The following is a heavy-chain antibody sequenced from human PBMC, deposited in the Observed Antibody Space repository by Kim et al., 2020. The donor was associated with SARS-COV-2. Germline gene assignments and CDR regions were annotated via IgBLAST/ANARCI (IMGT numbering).Heavy chain of an antibody. CDR2: IWYDGTNK. CDR1: GFSFSSYG. D-gene: IGHD3-16*01. CDR3: ARGQGGQLMYFEY. Sequence: GGSLRLSCAASGFSFSSYGMHWVRQAPGKGLEWVAVIWYDGTNKYYADSVKGRFTISRDNSKNMLYLQMNSLRAEDTAVYYCARGQGGQLMYFEYWGQGTPVTVSS. V-gene: IGHV3-33*01. J-gene: IGHJ4*02.